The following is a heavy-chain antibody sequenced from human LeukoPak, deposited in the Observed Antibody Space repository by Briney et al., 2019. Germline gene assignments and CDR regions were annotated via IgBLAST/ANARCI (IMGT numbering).Heavy chain of an antibody. J-gene: IGHJ4*02. CDR2: IKQDGSEK. D-gene: IGHD5-18*01. Sequence: GGSLRLSCAASGFTFSSYWMSWVRQAPGKGLEWVANIKQDGSEKYYVDSVKGRFTISRDNAKNSLYLQMNSLRAEDTAVYYCARSGYSYGYPPGTYWGQGTLVTVSS. CDR3: ARSGYSYGYPPGTY. CDR1: GFTFSSYW. V-gene: IGHV3-7*01.